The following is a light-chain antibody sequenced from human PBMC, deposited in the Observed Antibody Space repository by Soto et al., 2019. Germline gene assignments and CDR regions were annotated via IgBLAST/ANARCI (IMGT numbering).Light chain of an antibody. CDR2: GTS. V-gene: IGKV3-20*01. CDR3: QQYGDSPL. CDR1: QSVRSSY. Sequence: EIVLTQSPGTMSLSPVERATLSCRASQSVRSSYLAWYQHKPGQAPRLLIYGTSIRATGIPDRFGGSGSGTDFTLTISRLEPEDFAVYYCQQYGDSPLFGPGTKVDIK. J-gene: IGKJ3*01.